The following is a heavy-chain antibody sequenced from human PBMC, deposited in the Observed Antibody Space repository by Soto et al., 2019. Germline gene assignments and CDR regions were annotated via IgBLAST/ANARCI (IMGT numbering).Heavy chain of an antibody. CDR2: IIPMFGTA. CDR3: ASGIQLWLRRINTGYSG. CDR1: GGTFSTYA. J-gene: IGHJ4*02. V-gene: IGHV1-69*12. D-gene: IGHD5-18*01. Sequence: QVQLVQSGAEVKKPESSVKVSCKAPGGTFSTYAISWVRQAPGQGLEWMGGIIPMFGTANYAQRFQDGVTITADESTNTVYMQLSSLRSEDTAVYFCASGIQLWLRRINTGYSGWGQGTLVTVSS.